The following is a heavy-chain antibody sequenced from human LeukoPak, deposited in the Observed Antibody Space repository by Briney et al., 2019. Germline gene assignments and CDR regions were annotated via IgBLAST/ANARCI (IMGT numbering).Heavy chain of an antibody. CDR2: TFYRSKWSN. J-gene: IGHJ4*02. Sequence: SQTLSLTCAISGDNVSSNSAAWNWIRQSPSRGLEWLGRTFYRSKWSNNYAVSVKSRITINPDTSKNQFSLQLDSVTPEDTAMYYCARDATGDLEFDYWGQGTLVTVSS. D-gene: IGHD7-27*01. CDR3: ARDATGDLEFDY. V-gene: IGHV6-1*01. CDR1: GDNVSSNSAA.